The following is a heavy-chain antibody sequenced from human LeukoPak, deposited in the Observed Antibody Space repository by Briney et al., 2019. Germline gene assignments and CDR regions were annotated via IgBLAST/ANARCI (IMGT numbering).Heavy chain of an antibody. V-gene: IGHV1-2*02. CDR2: INPNSGGT. Sequence: ASVKVSCKASGYTFTGYYMHWVRQAPGQGLEWMGWINPNSGGTNYAQKFQGRVTMTRDTSISTAYMELSRLRSDDTAVYYCARASYSSSLDSNHWDFDYWGQGTLVTVSS. CDR3: ARASYSSSLDSNHWDFDY. CDR1: GYTFTGYY. J-gene: IGHJ4*02. D-gene: IGHD6-13*01.